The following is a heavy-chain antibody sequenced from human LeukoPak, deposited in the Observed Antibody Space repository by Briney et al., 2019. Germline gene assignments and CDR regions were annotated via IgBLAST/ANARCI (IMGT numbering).Heavy chain of an antibody. CDR1: GFTFSSYG. Sequence: GGSLRLSCAASGFTFSSYGMHWVRQAPGKGLEWVAVTSYDGSNKYYTDSVKGRFTISRDNSKNTLYLQMNSLRAEDTAVYYCAKPHYCSSTSCYGESPFDYWGQGTLVTVSS. CDR2: TSYDGSNK. J-gene: IGHJ4*02. CDR3: AKPHYCSSTSCYGESPFDY. D-gene: IGHD2-2*01. V-gene: IGHV3-30*18.